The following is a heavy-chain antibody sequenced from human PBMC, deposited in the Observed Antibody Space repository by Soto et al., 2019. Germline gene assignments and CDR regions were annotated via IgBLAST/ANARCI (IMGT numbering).Heavy chain of an antibody. CDR3: AREVQVHTPAFVY. V-gene: IGHV1-69*19. CDR1: GGTFNTSA. Sequence: QVQLVQSGAEMKKPGSSVKVSCQSSGGTFNTSAMNWVRQAPGQGPEWMGDIFPMFGAAHYAPKFQGRVTSTADESTGTSYMQLSSLTSEDTALYFCAREVQVHTPAFVYWGQGTLVTVSS. D-gene: IGHD3-10*01. CDR2: IFPMFGAA. J-gene: IGHJ4*02.